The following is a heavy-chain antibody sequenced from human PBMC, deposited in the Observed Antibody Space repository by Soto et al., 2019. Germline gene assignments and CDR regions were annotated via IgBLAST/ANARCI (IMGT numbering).Heavy chain of an antibody. V-gene: IGHV3-48*03. D-gene: IGHD3-22*01. J-gene: IGHJ6*02. CDR3: ARGRYYDSSGVLYGMDV. CDR1: GFTFSSYD. CDR2: MSSSGSTI. Sequence: PGGSLRLSCAASGFTFSSYDMNWVRQAPGKGLECVSYMSSSGSTIYYADSVKGRFSISRENAKNSLYLQMNSLRAGDTAVYYCARGRYYDSSGVLYGMDVWGQGTTVTVSS.